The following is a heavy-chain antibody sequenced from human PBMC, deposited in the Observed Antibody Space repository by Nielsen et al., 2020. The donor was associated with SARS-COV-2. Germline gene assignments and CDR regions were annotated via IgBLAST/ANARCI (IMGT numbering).Heavy chain of an antibody. J-gene: IGHJ6*02. CDR2: ISGGGDKT. CDR3: AKDGGMGDYGGADYYYYGMDV. V-gene: IGHV3-23*01. Sequence: WIRQPPGKGLEWVSTISGGGDKTYYADSVNGRFTISRDNSKKTLYLQMNSLRAEDTAVYYCAKDGGMGDYGGADYYYYGMDVWGQGTTVTVSS. D-gene: IGHD4-23*01.